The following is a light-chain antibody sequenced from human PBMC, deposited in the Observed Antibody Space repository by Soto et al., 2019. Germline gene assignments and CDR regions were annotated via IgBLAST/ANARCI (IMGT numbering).Light chain of an antibody. CDR3: QQYGSSPFT. Sequence: ESVLTQSPGTLSMSPGERATLSCRASQSVSSSYSAWYQQQPGQAPRLLIYGASRRATGIPDRFSGSGSGTDFTLTISRLEPEDFAVYYCQQYGSSPFTFGPGTKVDIK. V-gene: IGKV3-20*01. J-gene: IGKJ3*01. CDR2: GAS. CDR1: QSVSSSY.